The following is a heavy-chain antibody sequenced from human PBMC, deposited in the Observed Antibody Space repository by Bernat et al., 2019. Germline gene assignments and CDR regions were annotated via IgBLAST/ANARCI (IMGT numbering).Heavy chain of an antibody. V-gene: IGHV3-7*03. CDR2: IKQDGSEK. D-gene: IGHD3-16*01. CDR3: AREGGENWFDP. J-gene: IGHJ5*02. Sequence: EVQLVESGGGLVQPGGSLRLPCAASGFTFSSYWMSWVRQAPGKGLEWVANIKQDGSEKYYGDSVKGRFTISRDNAKNSLYLQMNSLRAEDTAVYYCAREGGENWFDPWGQGTLVTVSS. CDR1: GFTFSSYW.